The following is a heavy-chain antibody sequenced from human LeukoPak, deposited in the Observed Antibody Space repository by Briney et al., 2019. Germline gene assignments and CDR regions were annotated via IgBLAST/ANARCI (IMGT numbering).Heavy chain of an antibody. J-gene: IGHJ4*02. CDR2: IIPIFGTA. D-gene: IGHD5-18*01. CDR1: GGTFSSYA. CDR3: ARERGYSYGRYFDY. Sequence: ASVKVSCKASGGTFSSYAISWVRQAPGQGLEWMGGIIPIFGTANYAQKFQGRVTITTDEPTSTAYMELSSLRSEDTAVYYCARERGYSYGRYFDYWGQGTLVTVSS. V-gene: IGHV1-69*05.